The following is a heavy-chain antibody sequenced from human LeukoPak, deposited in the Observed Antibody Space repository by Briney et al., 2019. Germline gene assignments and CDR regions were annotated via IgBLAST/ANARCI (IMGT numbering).Heavy chain of an antibody. CDR2: IYTSGST. D-gene: IGHD6-13*01. Sequence: SETLCLTCTVSGVSISSYYWSWIRQPAGKGLEWIGRIYTSGSTNYNPSPKSRVTMSVDTSKNQFSLKLSSVTAADTAVYYCARDLSYSSSWYSDQQEYFQHWGQGTLVTVSS. CDR1: GVSISSYY. V-gene: IGHV4-4*07. CDR3: ARDLSYSSSWYSDQQEYFQH. J-gene: IGHJ1*01.